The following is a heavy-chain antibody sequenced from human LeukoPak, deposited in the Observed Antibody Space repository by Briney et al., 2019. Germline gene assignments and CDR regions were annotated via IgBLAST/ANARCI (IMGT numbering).Heavy chain of an antibody. J-gene: IGHJ6*03. CDR3: ARDVLMVYARGYYYYYYMDV. V-gene: IGHV3-21*01. CDR2: ISSSSSYI. D-gene: IGHD2-8*01. Sequence: GGSLRLSCAASGFTFSSYSMNWVRQAPGEGLEWVSSISSSSSYIYYADSVKGRFTISRDNAKNSLYLQMNSLRAEDTAVYYCARDVLMVYARGYYYYYYMDVWGKGTTVTVSS. CDR1: GFTFSSYS.